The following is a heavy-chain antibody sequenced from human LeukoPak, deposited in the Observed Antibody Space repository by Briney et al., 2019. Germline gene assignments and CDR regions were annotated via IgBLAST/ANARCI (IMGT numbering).Heavy chain of an antibody. CDR2: ISYDGSNK. CDR3: AKGSKAVLFTRDHYMDV. D-gene: IGHD6-19*01. J-gene: IGHJ6*03. V-gene: IGHV3-30*18. CDR1: GFTFSSYG. Sequence: PGGSLRLSCAASGFTFSSYGMHWVRQAPGKGLEWVAVISYDGSNKYYADSVKGRFTISRDNSKNTLYLHMNSLRAEDTAVYFCAKGSKAVLFTRDHYMDVWGKGTTVTISS.